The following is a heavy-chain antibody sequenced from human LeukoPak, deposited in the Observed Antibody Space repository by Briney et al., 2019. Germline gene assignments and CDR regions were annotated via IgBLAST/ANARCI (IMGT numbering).Heavy chain of an antibody. CDR1: GFTVSSNY. J-gene: IGHJ6*02. Sequence: GGSLGLSCAASGFTVSSNYMSWVRQAPGKGLEWVSVIYSGGSTYYADSVKGRFTISRHNSKNTLYLQMNSLRAEDTAVYYCARDSRAPRRSMDVWGQGTTVTVSS. CDR2: IYSGGST. CDR3: ARDSRAPRRSMDV. V-gene: IGHV3-53*04.